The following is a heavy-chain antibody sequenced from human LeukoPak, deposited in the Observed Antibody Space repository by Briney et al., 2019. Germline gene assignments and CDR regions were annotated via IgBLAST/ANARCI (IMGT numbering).Heavy chain of an antibody. CDR2: IATSGT. V-gene: IGHV3-23*01. CDR3: AREGLERHLALDS. J-gene: IGHJ4*02. CDR1: GLSFSSHA. Sequence: PGGSLRLACGASGLSFSSHATSWFRQPPGTGLEWLSSIATSGTYYTSSVKGRFTISRDDSKNMLFLQMNSLTAEDTAVYFCAREGLERHLALDSWGQGTLVTVSS. D-gene: IGHD1-1*01.